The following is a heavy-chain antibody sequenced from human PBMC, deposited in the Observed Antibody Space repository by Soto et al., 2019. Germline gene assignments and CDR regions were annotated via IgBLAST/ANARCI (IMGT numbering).Heavy chain of an antibody. V-gene: IGHV3-23*01. Sequence: GGSLRLSCAASGSTFSSFAMTWVRQAPGGGLEWVSSISDSGGRIYYLDSVKGRFTVSRDNSKSTLYLQMSSLRAEDTAVYYCAKGVGSHYCDFRGQGALVTVSS. D-gene: IGHD3-3*01. J-gene: IGHJ4*02. CDR2: ISDSGGRI. CDR1: GSTFSSFA. CDR3: AKGVGSHYCDF.